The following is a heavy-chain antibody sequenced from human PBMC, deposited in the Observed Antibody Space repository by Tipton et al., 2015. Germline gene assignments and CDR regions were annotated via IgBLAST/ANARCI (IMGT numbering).Heavy chain of an antibody. J-gene: IGHJ4*02. CDR2: IQYSGST. CDR3: ARARGRHGGLFDS. Sequence: TLSLTCTVSGGSVSSGSYYWNWIRQPPGKELEWIGYIQYSGSTNYNPSLKSRVTISVDTSKTQFSLKMSSVTASDTAVYYCARARGRHGGLFDSWGQGILVTVSS. D-gene: IGHD4-23*01. CDR1: GGSVSSGSYY. V-gene: IGHV4-61*01.